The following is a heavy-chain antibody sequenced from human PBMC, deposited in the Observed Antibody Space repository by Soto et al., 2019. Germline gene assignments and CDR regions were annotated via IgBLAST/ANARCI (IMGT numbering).Heavy chain of an antibody. V-gene: IGHV3-9*01. J-gene: IGHJ6*02. CDR2: ISWNSGDI. D-gene: IGHD5-18*01. Sequence: EVQLVESGGDLVQPGRSLRLSCAASGFTFDDYAMHWVRLAPGKGLKWVSGISWNSGDIYYADSVKGRFTISRDNAKNSLYLQMNSLRPDDTAMYYCAKDAIHVLLGYTYGAGGMDVWGQGTTVTVSS. CDR3: AKDAIHVLLGYTYGAGGMDV. CDR1: GFTFDDYA.